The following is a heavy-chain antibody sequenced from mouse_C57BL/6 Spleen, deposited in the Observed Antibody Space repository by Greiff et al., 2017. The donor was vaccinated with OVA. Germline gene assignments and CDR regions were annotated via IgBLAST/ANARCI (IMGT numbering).Heavy chain of an antibody. J-gene: IGHJ4*01. D-gene: IGHD2-4*01. Sequence: EVMLVESGGGLVKPGGSLKLSCAASGFTFSDYGMHWVRQAPEKGLEWVAYISSGSSTIYYADTVKGRFTISRDNAKNTLFLQMTSLRSEDTAMYYCAREGYDYLYYYAMDYWGQGTSVTVSS. CDR1: GFTFSDYG. CDR3: AREGYDYLYYYAMDY. CDR2: ISSGSSTI. V-gene: IGHV5-17*01.